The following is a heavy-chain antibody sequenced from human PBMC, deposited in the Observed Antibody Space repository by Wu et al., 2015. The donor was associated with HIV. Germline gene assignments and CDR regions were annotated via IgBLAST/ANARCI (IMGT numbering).Heavy chain of an antibody. V-gene: IGHV1-2*02. CDR2: INPNSGGT. D-gene: IGHD6-13*01. CDR1: GYTFTGYY. J-gene: IGHJ6*02. Sequence: QVQLVQSGAEVKKPGASVKVSCKASGYTFTGYYMHWVRQAPGQGLEWMGWINPNSGGTNYAQKFQGRVTMTRDTSISTAYMELSRLRSDDTAVYYCALEHLYERYSSSWGNYYYGMDVWDQGP. CDR3: ALEHLYERYSSSWGNYYYGMDV.